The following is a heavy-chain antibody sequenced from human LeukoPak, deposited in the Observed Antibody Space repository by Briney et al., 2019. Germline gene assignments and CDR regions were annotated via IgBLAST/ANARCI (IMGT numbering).Heavy chain of an antibody. CDR3: ARSPYSSSWKDAFDI. J-gene: IGHJ3*02. V-gene: IGHV1-18*01. D-gene: IGHD6-13*01. Sequence: GASVKVSCKASGYTFTSYGISWVRQAPGQGLEWMGWISAYNGNTNYAQKLQGRVTMTTDTSTSTAYMELRSLRSDDTAVYYCARSPYSSSWKDAFDIWGQGTMVTVSS. CDR1: GYTFTSYG. CDR2: ISAYNGNT.